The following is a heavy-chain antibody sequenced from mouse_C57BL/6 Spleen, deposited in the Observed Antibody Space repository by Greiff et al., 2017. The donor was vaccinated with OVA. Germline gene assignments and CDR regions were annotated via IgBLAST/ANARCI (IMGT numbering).Heavy chain of an antibody. CDR1: GYAFSSSW. D-gene: IGHD2-3*01. CDR3: ARGVYDGYQYYFDY. Sequence: QVQLQQSGPELVKPGASVKISCKASGYAFSSSWMNWVKQRPGKGLEWIGRIYPGDGDTNYNGKFKGKATLTADNSSSTAYMQLSSLTSEDSAVYFCARGVYDGYQYYFDYWGQGTTLTVSS. V-gene: IGHV1-82*01. J-gene: IGHJ2*01. CDR2: IYPGDGDT.